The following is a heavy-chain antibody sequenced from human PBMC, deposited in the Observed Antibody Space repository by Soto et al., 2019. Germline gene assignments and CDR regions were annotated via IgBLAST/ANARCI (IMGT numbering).Heavy chain of an antibody. CDR2: ITGTGTST. D-gene: IGHD6-19*01. CDR1: GFTFRSYA. Sequence: GGSLRLSCAASGFTFRSYAMSWVRQAPGKGLEWVATITGTGTSTYFADSVKGRFTISRDNSRNTLYLQLNSLRAEDTAVYYCAKSQRPQWPPTKYFDSWGQGALVTVSS. V-gene: IGHV3-23*01. J-gene: IGHJ4*02. CDR3: AKSQRPQWPPTKYFDS.